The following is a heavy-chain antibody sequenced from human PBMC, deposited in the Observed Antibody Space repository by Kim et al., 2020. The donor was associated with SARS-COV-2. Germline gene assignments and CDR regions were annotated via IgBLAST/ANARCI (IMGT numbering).Heavy chain of an antibody. D-gene: IGHD3-10*01. J-gene: IGHJ4*02. CDR1: GFTFRSYA. CDR2: ITSSGDNT. Sequence: GGSLRLSCAASGFTFRSYAMNWVRQAPGKGLEWVSSITSSGDNTYYANSVKGRFTISRDNSKSTLYVQMNSLRAEDTAVYYCAKDSGYYGSGSYTYFDYWGLGTLVTVSS. CDR3: AKDSGYYGSGSYTYFDY. V-gene: IGHV3-23*01.